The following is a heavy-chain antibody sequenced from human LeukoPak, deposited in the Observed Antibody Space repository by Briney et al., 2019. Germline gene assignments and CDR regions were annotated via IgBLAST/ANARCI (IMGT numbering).Heavy chain of an antibody. V-gene: IGHV3-30*03. Sequence: GGSLRLSCAPSGFTFSNHGMHWVRQAPGKGLEWEAIISSDGSRKYYAHSVEGRFTISRDNSKNTLYLQMDSLRAEDTAVYYCARDRAWNYFDYWGQGTLVTVSS. CDR1: GFTFSNHG. D-gene: IGHD3-3*01. CDR3: ARDRAWNYFDY. CDR2: ISSDGSRK. J-gene: IGHJ4*02.